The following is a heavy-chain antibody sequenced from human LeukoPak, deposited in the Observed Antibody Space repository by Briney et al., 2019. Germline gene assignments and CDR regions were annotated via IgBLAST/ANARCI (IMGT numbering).Heavy chain of an antibody. D-gene: IGHD7-27*01. CDR2: VSYDGSNK. V-gene: IGHV3-30*18. CDR3: AKDGTGDIDY. J-gene: IGHJ4*02. CDR1: GFTFSSYG. Sequence: GRSLRLSCAASGFTFSSYGMHWVRQAPGKGLEWVAVVSYDGSNKYYADSVKGRFTISRDNSKNTLYLQVNSLRAEDTAVYYCAKDGTGDIDYWGQGTLVTVSS.